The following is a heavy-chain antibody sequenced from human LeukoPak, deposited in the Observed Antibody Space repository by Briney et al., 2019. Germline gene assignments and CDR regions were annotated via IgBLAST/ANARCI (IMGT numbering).Heavy chain of an antibody. J-gene: IGHJ6*03. CDR3: ARNTDGSGSSLSYYYYYMDV. Sequence: SETLSLTCTVSGYSISSGYYWGWIRQPPGKGLEWIGSIYHSGSTYYNPSLKSRVTISVDTSKSQFSLKLRSVTAADTAVYYCARNTDGSGSSLSYYYYYMDVWGKGTTVTVSS. CDR2: IYHSGST. CDR1: GYSISSGYY. D-gene: IGHD3-10*01. V-gene: IGHV4-38-2*02.